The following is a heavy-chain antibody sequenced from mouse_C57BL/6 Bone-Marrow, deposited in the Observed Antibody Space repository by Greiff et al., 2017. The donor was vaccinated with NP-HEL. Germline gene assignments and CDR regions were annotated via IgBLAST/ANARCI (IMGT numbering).Heavy chain of an antibody. V-gene: IGHV1-26*01. D-gene: IGHD1-1*01. CDR2: INPNNGGT. CDR1: GYTFTDYY. J-gene: IGHJ2*01. Sequence: VQLQQSGPELVKPGASVKISCKASGYTFTDYYMNWVKQSHGKSLEWIGDINPNNGGTSYNQKFKGKATLTVDKSSSTAYMELRSLTSEDSAVYYCARRGTLLLRFFYWGKGTTLTVSS. CDR3: ARRGTLLLRFFY.